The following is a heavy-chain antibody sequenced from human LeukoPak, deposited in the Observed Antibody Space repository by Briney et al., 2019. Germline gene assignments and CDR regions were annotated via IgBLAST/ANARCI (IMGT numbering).Heavy chain of an antibody. CDR3: AKLRSTVNGSVRNSYYYHMDI. J-gene: IGHJ6*03. D-gene: IGHD3-10*01. CDR1: GFTFSSYW. V-gene: IGHV3-7*03. Sequence: GGSLRLSCTASGFTFSSYWINWVRQAPGKGLEWVANIKQDGSEKYYVDSVKGRFTISRDNAKNSLYLQMNSLRAEDTAVYYCAKLRSTVNGSVRNSYYYHMDIWGKGTTVTISS. CDR2: IKQDGSEK.